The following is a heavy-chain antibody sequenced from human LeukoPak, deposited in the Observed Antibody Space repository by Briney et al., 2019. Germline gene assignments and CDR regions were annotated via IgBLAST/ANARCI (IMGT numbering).Heavy chain of an antibody. J-gene: IGHJ3*02. CDR2: ISGNGGRT. V-gene: IGHV3-23*01. CDR1: GFTFNNYG. CDR3: AKDPNGDYVGTFDM. D-gene: IGHD4-17*01. Sequence: PGGSLRLSCAASGFTFNNYGMSWVRQAPGKGLEWVSFISGNGGRTDYAESVKGRFTISRDNSKKMVYLQMNSLRDEDTATYYCAKDPNGDYVGTFDMWGQGTMVTVPS.